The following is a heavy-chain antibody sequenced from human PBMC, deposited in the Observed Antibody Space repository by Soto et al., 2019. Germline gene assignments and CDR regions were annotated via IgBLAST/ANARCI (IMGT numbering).Heavy chain of an antibody. CDR2: IIPIFGTA. Sequence: QVQLVQSGAEVKKPGSSVKVSCKASGGTFSSYAISWVRQAPGQGLEWMGGIIPIFGTANYAQKFQGRVTITXXEXTXXAYMELSSLRSEDTAVYYCAIRPSGSYDMGKATDYWGQGTLVTVSS. CDR3: AIRPSGSYDMGKATDY. CDR1: GGTFSSYA. V-gene: IGHV1-69*05. D-gene: IGHD1-26*01. J-gene: IGHJ4*02.